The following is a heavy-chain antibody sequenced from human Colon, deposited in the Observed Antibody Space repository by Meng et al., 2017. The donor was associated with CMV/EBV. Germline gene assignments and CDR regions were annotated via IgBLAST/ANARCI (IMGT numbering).Heavy chain of an antibody. Sequence: YNITGDYIRRKRVEGGKGVEWEGQISKNGEENYYKENEKGRLIINRDKARKSVHLQMNGLRAEDTAVYYCAATPITIYGVIAGWFDPWGQGTLVTVSS. CDR3: AATPITIYGVIAGWFDP. D-gene: IGHD3-3*01. J-gene: IGHJ5*02. CDR1: YNITGDY. CDR2: ISKNGEEN. V-gene: IGHV3-11*01.